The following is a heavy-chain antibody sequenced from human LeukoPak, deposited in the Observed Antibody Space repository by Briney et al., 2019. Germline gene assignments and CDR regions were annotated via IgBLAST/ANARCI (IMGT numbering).Heavy chain of an antibody. D-gene: IGHD4-17*01. CDR2: ISSSSSYI. V-gene: IGHV3-21*01. CDR1: GFTFSSYA. J-gene: IGHJ4*02. CDR3: ARDLLDYGDYFFDY. Sequence: GGSLRLSCAASGFTFSSYAMSWVRQAPGKGLEWVSSISSSSSYIYYADSVKGRFTISRDNAKNSLYLQMNSLRAEDTAVYYCARDLLDYGDYFFDYWGQGTLVTVSS.